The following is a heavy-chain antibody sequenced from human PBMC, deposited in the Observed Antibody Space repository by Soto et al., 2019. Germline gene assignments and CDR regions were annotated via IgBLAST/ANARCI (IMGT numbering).Heavy chain of an antibody. CDR2: IYPGDSDT. Sequence: GESLKISCEGSGYNFTSYWIGWVRQMPGKGLESMGIIYPGDSDTRYSPSFQGQVTISADKSISTAYLQWSSLKASDTAMYYCARTAAAGKYYYGVDVWGQGTTVTVSS. CDR1: GYNFTSYW. J-gene: IGHJ6*02. D-gene: IGHD6-13*01. CDR3: ARTAAAGKYYYGVDV. V-gene: IGHV5-51*01.